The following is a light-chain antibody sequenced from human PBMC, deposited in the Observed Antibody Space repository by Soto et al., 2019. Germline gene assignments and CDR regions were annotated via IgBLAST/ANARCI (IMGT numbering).Light chain of an antibody. CDR3: SAYTARSTLV. V-gene: IGLV2-14*01. CDR1: MRDVGAYNL. CDR2: EVR. J-gene: IGLJ3*02. Sequence: QSALTQPASVSGSAGQSITISCSGTMRDVGAYNLVSWYQQHPGTAPKLIIYEVRNRPSGISSRFSGSRSGNTASLTISGLQSEGEGDYSCSAYTARSTLVFGRGTKVTVL.